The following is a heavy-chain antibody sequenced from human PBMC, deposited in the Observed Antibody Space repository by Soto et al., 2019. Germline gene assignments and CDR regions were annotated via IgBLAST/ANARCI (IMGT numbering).Heavy chain of an antibody. CDR2: IYHSGST. J-gene: IGHJ5*02. CDR3: ARVNRFGELLGSFDP. D-gene: IGHD3-10*01. V-gene: IGHV4-30-2*01. CDR1: GGSISSGGYS. Sequence: SETLSLTCAVSGGSISSGGYSWSWIRQPPGKGLEWIGYIYHSGSTYYNPSLKSRVTISVDRSKNQFSLKLSSVTAADTAVYYCARVNRFGELLGSFDPWGQGTLVTVSS.